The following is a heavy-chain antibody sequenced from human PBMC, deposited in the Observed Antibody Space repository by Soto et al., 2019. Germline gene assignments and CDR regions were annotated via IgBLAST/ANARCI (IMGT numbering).Heavy chain of an antibody. CDR1: GGSISSGGYY. V-gene: IGHV4-31*01. J-gene: IGHJ4*02. Sequence: QVQLQESGPGLVKPSQTLSLTCTVSGGSISSGGYYWSWIRQHPGKGLEWIGYIYYSGSTYYNPSLKSQVTISVDTSKNQFSLKLSSVTAADTAVYYCARREIPKYYYGSGSSEGYFDYWGQGTLVTVSS. CDR2: IYYSGST. CDR3: ARREIPKYYYGSGSSEGYFDY. D-gene: IGHD3-10*01.